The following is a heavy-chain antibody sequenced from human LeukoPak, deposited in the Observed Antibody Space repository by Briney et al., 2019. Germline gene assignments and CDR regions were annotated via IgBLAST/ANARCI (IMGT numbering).Heavy chain of an antibody. CDR2: IYSGGST. D-gene: IGHD3-9*01. V-gene: IGHV3-53*01. J-gene: IGHJ4*02. CDR1: GFTVSSNY. CDR3: ARGPGGYDILTGYYFDY. Sequence: GGSLRLSCAASGFTVSSNYMSWARQAPGKGLEWVSVIYSGGSTYYADSVKGRFTISRDNSKNTLYLQMNSLRAEDTAVYYCARGPGGYDILTGYYFDYWGQRTMVADSS.